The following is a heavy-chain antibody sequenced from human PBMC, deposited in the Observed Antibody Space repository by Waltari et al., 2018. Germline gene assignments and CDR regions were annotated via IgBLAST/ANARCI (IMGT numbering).Heavy chain of an antibody. CDR2: IWYDGSNK. V-gene: IGHV3-33*01. CDR3: TRQGDY. J-gene: IGHJ4*02. Sequence: QVQLVESGGGVVQPGRSLRLSCAASGFTFSSYGMHWVRQAPGKGLEWVAVIWYDGSNKYYADSVKGRFTISRDNSKNTLYLQMNSLKTEDTAVYYCTRQGDYWGQGTLVTVSS. CDR1: GFTFSSYG.